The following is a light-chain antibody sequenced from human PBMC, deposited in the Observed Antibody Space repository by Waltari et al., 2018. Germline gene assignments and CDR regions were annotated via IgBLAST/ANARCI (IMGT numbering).Light chain of an antibody. J-gene: IGKJ1*01. CDR1: QSITNY. CDR2: AAS. V-gene: IGKV1-27*01. CDR3: QKYDSAPRT. Sequence: DIQMTQYPSSLSASGGDRVTISCRASQSITNYLAWYQHKPGTVPKLLFYAASTLHSGVPSRFSGSGSGTDFTLTISSLQPEDVATYYCQKYDSAPRTFGQGTKVEIK.